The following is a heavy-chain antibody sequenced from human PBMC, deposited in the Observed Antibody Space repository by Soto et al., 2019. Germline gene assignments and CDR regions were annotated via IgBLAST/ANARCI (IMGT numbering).Heavy chain of an antibody. CDR2: IDRRDSYI. J-gene: IGHJ6*04. V-gene: IGHV5-10-1*01. Sequence: SGASLKISCTGYGYDFTNYWINWMRQLPGKGLEWMGRIDRRDSYISYCPSCEGQGTISVDKYISTAYLQWSYLKASDSGKYFCARRREGKRYRMNAWGKGTTVTISS. D-gene: IGHD3-10*01. CDR1: GYDFTNYW. CDR3: ARRREGKRYRMNA.